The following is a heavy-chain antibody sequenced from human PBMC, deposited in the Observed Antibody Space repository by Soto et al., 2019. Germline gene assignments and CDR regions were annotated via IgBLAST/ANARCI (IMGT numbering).Heavy chain of an antibody. V-gene: IGHV1-46*01. D-gene: IGHD4-17*01. CDR2: INPGGVST. Sequence: QVQLVQSGAEVKKPGASVEVSCKASGYTFTTYYIHWVRHAPGQGLEWMGVINPGGVSTKYAQKFQDRVTMPSDTSTSTVYMDLSSLRSEDTAVYFCASGGNGDNVGYWYFDLWGRGTQVTVSP. CDR3: ASGGNGDNVGYWYFDL. CDR1: GYTFTTYY. J-gene: IGHJ2*01.